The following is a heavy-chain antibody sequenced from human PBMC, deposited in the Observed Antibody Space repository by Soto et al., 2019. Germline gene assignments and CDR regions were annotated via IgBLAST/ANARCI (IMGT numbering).Heavy chain of an antibody. Sequence: SETLSLTCTLSGGSISGYYWSWIRQPPGKGLEWSGYVYYSGTTKYNPSLESRVTISVDMSNNQFSLMLTSVTAADTAVYYCAKYRRTDAEGYRLDFWGQGTLVTVSS. CDR3: AKYRRTDAEGYRLDF. V-gene: IGHV4-59*01. CDR1: GGSISGYY. D-gene: IGHD5-12*01. CDR2: VYYSGTT. J-gene: IGHJ4*02.